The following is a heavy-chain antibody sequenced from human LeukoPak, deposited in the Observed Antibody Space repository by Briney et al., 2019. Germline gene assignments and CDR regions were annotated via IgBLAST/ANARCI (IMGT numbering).Heavy chain of an antibody. CDR1: GFTFSSYS. CDR2: ISSSSSTI. CDR3: ARESFLGVFGLFWDFHI. Sequence: GGSLRLSCAASGFTFSSYSMNWVRQAPGKGLEWVSYISSSSSTIYYADSVKGRFTISRDNAKNSLYLQMNSLRAEDTAVSYRARESFLGVFGLFWDFHIWGQG. J-gene: IGHJ3*02. V-gene: IGHV3-48*01. D-gene: IGHD3-9*01.